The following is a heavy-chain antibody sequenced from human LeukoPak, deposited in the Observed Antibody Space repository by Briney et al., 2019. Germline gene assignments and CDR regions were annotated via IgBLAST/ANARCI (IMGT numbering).Heavy chain of an antibody. D-gene: IGHD1-26*01. CDR2: ISGSGGST. V-gene: IGHV3-23*01. Sequence: PGGSLRLSCAASGFTFSSYAMSWVRQAPGKGLEWVSAISGSGGSTYYADSVKGRFTISRDNSKNTLYLQMNSLRAEDTAVYYCAKAPIVGPTIGSYRTPFFDYWGQGTLVTVSS. J-gene: IGHJ4*02. CDR1: GFTFSSYA. CDR3: AKAPIVGPTIGSYRTPFFDY.